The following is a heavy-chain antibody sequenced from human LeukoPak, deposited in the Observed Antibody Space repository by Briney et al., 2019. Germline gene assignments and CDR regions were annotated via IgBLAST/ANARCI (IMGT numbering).Heavy chain of an antibody. CDR2: IIPKFGAA. CDR3: ARGLLYGDYPYYYYGMDV. Sequence: ASVKVSCKASGGTLSSYAISWVRQAPGQGLEWMGGIIPKFGAANYAQKFQGRVTITADESTSTAYMELSSLRAEDTAVYYCARGLLYGDYPYYYYGMDVWGQGTTVTVSS. V-gene: IGHV1-69*13. J-gene: IGHJ6*02. CDR1: GGTLSSYA. D-gene: IGHD4-17*01.